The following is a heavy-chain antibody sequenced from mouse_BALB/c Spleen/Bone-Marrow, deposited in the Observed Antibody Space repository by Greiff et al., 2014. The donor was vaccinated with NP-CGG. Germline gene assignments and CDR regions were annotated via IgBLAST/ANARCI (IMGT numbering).Heavy chain of an antibody. CDR2: INPNNGGT. CDR1: GYTFTEYT. D-gene: IGHD2-2*01. J-gene: IGHJ1*01. Sequence: EVKLQESGPELVKPGASVKISCKASGYTFTEYTMHWVKQSHGKSLEWIGGINPNNGGTSYNQKFKGKATLTVDKSSSTAYKELRSLTSEDSAVYYCARKEYGYDRYFDVWGAGTTVTVSS. CDR3: ARKEYGYDRYFDV. V-gene: IGHV1-18*01.